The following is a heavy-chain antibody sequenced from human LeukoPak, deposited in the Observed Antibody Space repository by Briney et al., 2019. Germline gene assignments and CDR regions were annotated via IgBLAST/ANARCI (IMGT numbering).Heavy chain of an antibody. Sequence: ASVKVSCKASGYTFSKYGISWVRQAPGHGLEWMGWISAYNGQTNFAQNFQGRVTMTTDTSTSTAYMELRSLRSDDTAVYYCAREGYCGGGSCHPDDAFDIWGQGTMVTVSS. CDR2: ISAYNGQT. V-gene: IGHV1-18*04. CDR3: AREGYCGGGSCHPDDAFDI. D-gene: IGHD2-15*01. J-gene: IGHJ3*02. CDR1: GYTFSKYG.